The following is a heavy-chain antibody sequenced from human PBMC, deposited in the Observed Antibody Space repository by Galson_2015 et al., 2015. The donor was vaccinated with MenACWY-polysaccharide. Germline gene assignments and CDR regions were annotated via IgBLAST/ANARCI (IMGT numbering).Heavy chain of an antibody. D-gene: IGHD3-10*01. CDR2: IKQDGSEK. CDR1: GFTFSNFW. Sequence: SLRLSCAASGFTFSNFWMSWVRQAPGKELEWVASIKQDGSEKYLVDSVKGRFTISRDNAENSLCLQMNSLRAEDTAVYYCARERWVRGVFFDQGGQGTLVTVSS. V-gene: IGHV3-7*01. J-gene: IGHJ4*02. CDR3: ARERWVRGVFFDQ.